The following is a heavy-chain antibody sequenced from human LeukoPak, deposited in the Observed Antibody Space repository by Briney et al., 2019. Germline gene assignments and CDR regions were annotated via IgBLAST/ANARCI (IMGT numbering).Heavy chain of an antibody. CDR2: ISYSGSI. CDR1: GGSISSRPYY. J-gene: IGHJ4*02. D-gene: IGHD6-13*01. CDR3: AFLAAAGDYFDY. V-gene: IGHV4-39*01. Sequence: PSETLSLTCTVSGGSISSRPYYWGWVRQPPGKGLEWIGSISYSGSIHYNPSLKSRVTISVDTSKNHFSLRLSSVTAADTAVYYCAFLAAAGDYFDYWGQGTLVTVSS.